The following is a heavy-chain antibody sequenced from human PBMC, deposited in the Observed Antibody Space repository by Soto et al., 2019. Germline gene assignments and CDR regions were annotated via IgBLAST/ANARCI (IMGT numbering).Heavy chain of an antibody. Sequence: ASVKVSCKASGYTFTSYAMHWVRQAPGQRLEWMGWINAGNGNTKYSQKFQGRVTITRDTSASTAYMELSSLRSEDTAVYYCARDRTSDQPDIVVVPAPLDYWGQGTLVTVS. CDR3: ARDRTSDQPDIVVVPAPLDY. CDR2: INAGNGNT. J-gene: IGHJ4*02. D-gene: IGHD2-2*01. V-gene: IGHV1-3*01. CDR1: GYTFTSYA.